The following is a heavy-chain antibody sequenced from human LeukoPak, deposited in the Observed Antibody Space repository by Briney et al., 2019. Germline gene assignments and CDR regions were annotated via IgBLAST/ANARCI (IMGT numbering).Heavy chain of an antibody. CDR3: ARGIYSSGYYYYFDY. CDR2: IYYSGST. CDR1: GGSVSSGSYC. V-gene: IGHV4-61*01. D-gene: IGHD3-22*01. Sequence: PSETLSLTCTVSGGSVSSGSYCWSWIRQPPGKGLEWIGYIYYSGSTNYNPSLKSRVIILVDTSKNQFSLRLSSVTAADTAVYYCARGIYSSGYYYYFDYWGQGTLVTVSS. J-gene: IGHJ4*02.